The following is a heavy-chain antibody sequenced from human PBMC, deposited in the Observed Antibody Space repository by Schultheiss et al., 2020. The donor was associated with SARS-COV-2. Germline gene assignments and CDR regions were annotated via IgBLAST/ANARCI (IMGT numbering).Heavy chain of an antibody. CDR3: ARRDYSGSGSYYP. D-gene: IGHD3-10*01. CDR1: SGSFSGYY. CDR2: IYHSGST. J-gene: IGHJ5*02. V-gene: IGHV4-34*01. Sequence: SETLSLTCAVYSGSFSGYYWSWIRQPPGKGLEWIGRIYHSGSTNYNPSLKSRVTISVDKSKNQFSLKLSSVTAADTAVYYCARRDYSGSGSYYPWGQGTLVTVSS.